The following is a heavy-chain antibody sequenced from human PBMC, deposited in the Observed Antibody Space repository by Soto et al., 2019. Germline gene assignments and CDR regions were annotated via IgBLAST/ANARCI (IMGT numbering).Heavy chain of an antibody. Sequence: SVKVSCKASGGTFTNYAFSWVRQAPGQGLEWMGGIIPIFGTPDYAQKFQGRVTITADESTRTASMELSSLRSDDTAVYYCARERSVGYCITTTCPKPFHYYAMDVWGQGTTVTVSS. D-gene: IGHD2-2*01. J-gene: IGHJ6*02. CDR1: GGTFTNYA. CDR3: ARERSVGYCITTTCPKPFHYYAMDV. CDR2: IIPIFGTP. V-gene: IGHV1-69*13.